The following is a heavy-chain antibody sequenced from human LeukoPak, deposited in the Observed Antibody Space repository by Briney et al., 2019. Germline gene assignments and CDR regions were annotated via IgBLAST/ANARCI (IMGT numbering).Heavy chain of an antibody. V-gene: IGHV4-59*01. CDR1: GGPISSYY. D-gene: IGHD3-10*01. CDR2: IYYSGST. J-gene: IGHJ2*01. Sequence: KPSETLSLTCTVSGGPISSYYWSWIRQPPGKGLEWIGYIYYSGSTNYNPSLKSRVTISVDTSKNQFSLKLSSVTAADTAVYYCARDRYYYGSGSYSTDWYFDLWGRGTLVTVSS. CDR3: ARDRYYYGSGSYSTDWYFDL.